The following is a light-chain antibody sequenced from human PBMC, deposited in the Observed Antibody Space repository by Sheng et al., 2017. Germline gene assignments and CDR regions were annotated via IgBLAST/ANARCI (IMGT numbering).Light chain of an antibody. CDR3: SSYTTTNQVV. CDR1: SSDIGNYDL. V-gene: IGLV2-14*02. Sequence: QSALTQPASVSGSPGQSITISCTGTSSDIGNYDLVSWYQQHPGKVPKLMIYEGSQRPSGVSNRFSGSKSGNTASLTISGLQAEDEADYYCSSYTTTNQVVFGTGTKVTVL. J-gene: IGLJ1*01. CDR2: EGS.